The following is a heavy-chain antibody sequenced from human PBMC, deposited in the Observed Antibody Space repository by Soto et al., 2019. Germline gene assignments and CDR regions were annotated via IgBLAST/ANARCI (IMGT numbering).Heavy chain of an antibody. D-gene: IGHD3-10*01. J-gene: IGHJ6*02. CDR3: ARPDVWFGELSGPSAYYYGMDV. CDR2: IIPIFGTA. V-gene: IGHV1-69*13. Sequence: ASVKVSCKASGGTFSSYAISWVRQAPGQGLEWMGGIIPIFGTANYAQKFQGRVTITADESTSTAYMELSSLISEDTAVYYCARPDVWFGELSGPSAYYYGMDVWGQGTTVTVSS. CDR1: GGTFSSYA.